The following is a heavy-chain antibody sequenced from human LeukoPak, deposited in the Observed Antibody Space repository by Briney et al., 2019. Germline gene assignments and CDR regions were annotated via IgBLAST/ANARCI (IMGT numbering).Heavy chain of an antibody. CDR1: GGSFSGYY. CDR2: IYYSGST. D-gene: IGHD1-26*01. J-gene: IGHJ6*03. V-gene: IGHV4-34*01. Sequence: SETLSLTCAVYGGSFSGYYLSWIRQPPGKGLEWIGSIYYSGSTYYNPSLKSRVTISVDTSKNQFSLKLSSVTAADTAVYYCATQTVGAKGVGWYYYYYMDVWGKGTTVTVSS. CDR3: ATQTVGAKGVGWYYYYYMDV.